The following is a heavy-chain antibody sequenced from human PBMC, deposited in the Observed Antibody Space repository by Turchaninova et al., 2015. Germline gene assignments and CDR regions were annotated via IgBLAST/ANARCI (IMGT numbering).Heavy chain of an antibody. V-gene: IGHV3-30*18. CDR3: AKEAAARVSASYSN. CDR1: GFTFRDYG. Sequence: QVQMVESGGGVVQPGGSLRLSCAGPGFTFRDYGLPWVRQAPGKGLGWVAWISFDGKIQFSANSVKVRFTISRDNSKNTLFLQMSSLRVDDTGVYYCAKEAAARVSASYSNWGQGTLVTVSS. D-gene: IGHD3-10*01. J-gene: IGHJ4*02. CDR2: ISFDGKIQ.